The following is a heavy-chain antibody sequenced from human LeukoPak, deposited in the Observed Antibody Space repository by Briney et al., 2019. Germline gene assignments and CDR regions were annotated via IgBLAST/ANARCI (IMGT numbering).Heavy chain of an antibody. V-gene: IGHV3-74*01. Sequence: GGSLTLSCTVSGSVFRNYYMHWVRQAPGKGLVWVSHINADGSITSHADSVKGRFTISRDNAKSTLYLQMNSLRPEDTAVYYCARGGVPASQDSWGQGTLVTVSS. D-gene: IGHD3-10*01. CDR2: INADGSIT. J-gene: IGHJ5*02. CDR3: ARGGVPASQDS. CDR1: GSVFRNYY.